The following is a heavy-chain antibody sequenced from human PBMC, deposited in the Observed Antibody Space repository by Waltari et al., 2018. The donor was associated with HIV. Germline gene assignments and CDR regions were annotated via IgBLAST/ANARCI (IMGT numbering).Heavy chain of an antibody. V-gene: IGHV3-20*04. J-gene: IGHJ4*02. CDR1: GFNFDDYG. CDR2: INCNGGST. D-gene: IGHD3-10*01. CDR3: ARDYGSGSYYNY. Sequence: EVQLMESGGGVVRPGGSLRLSCVASGFNFDDYGMSWVRQAPGKGLGWVSGINCNGGSTGYADSVKGRFSISRDNAKNSLYLQMNSLRAEDTALYYCARDYGSGSYYNYWGQGTLVTVSS.